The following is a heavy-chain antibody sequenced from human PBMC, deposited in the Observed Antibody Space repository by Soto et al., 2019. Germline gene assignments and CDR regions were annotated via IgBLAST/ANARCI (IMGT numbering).Heavy chain of an antibody. V-gene: IGHV3-13*04. CDR3: ARNLPRAVAANVYYYYGMDV. D-gene: IGHD6-19*01. CDR1: GFTFSSYD. Sequence: EVQLVESGGGLVQPGGSLRLSCAASGFTFSSYDMHWVRQTTGKGLEWVSGIGTAGDTYYAGSVKGRFTISRENARNSXYXXMNSLRVGDTAVYYCARNLPRAVAANVYYYYGMDVWGQGTTVTVSS. J-gene: IGHJ6*02. CDR2: IGTAGDT.